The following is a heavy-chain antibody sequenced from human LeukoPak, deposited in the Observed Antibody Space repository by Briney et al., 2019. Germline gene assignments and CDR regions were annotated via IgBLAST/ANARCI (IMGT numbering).Heavy chain of an antibody. J-gene: IGHJ5*02. Sequence: ASVKVSCKASGYTFTSYGISWVRQAPGQGLEWMGWISAYNGNTNYAQKLQGRVTMTTDTSTSTAYMELRSLRSDDTAVYYCARVLAVAGTDNWFDPWGQGTLVTVSS. CDR3: ARVLAVAGTDNWFDP. D-gene: IGHD6-19*01. V-gene: IGHV1-18*01. CDR1: GYTFTSYG. CDR2: ISAYNGNT.